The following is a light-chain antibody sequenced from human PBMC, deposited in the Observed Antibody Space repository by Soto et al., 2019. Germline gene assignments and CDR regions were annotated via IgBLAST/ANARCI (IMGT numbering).Light chain of an antibody. V-gene: IGLV2-8*01. J-gene: IGLJ2*01. CDR3: SSYAGSNNLG. CDR1: SSDIGSYNY. CDR2: EVN. Sequence: QSALTQPPSASGSPGQPVTISCTGTSSDIGSYNYVSWYQQHPGNAPRLIIYEVNKRPSGVTDRFSGSKSGNTASLTVSGLQADDEADYYCSSYAGSNNLGFGGGTKVTVL.